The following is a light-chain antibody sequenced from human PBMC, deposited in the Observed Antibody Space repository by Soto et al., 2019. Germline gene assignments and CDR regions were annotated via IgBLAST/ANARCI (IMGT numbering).Light chain of an antibody. V-gene: IGLV2-8*01. CDR1: SSDVGAYNY. J-gene: IGLJ1*01. CDR3: SLSAGSNNDV. CDR2: EVS. Sequence: QSALTQPPSASGSPGQSVTISCTGTSSDVGAYNYVSWYQQHPGKAPKLMIYEVSKRPSGVPDRFSGSKSGNTASLTVSGLQAEDEADYYCSLSAGSNNDVFGTGTKLTVL.